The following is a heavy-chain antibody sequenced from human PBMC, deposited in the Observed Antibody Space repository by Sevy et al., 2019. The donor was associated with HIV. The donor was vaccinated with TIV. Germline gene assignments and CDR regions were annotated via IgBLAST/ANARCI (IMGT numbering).Heavy chain of an antibody. V-gene: IGHV1-24*01. CDR3: ASVGYYDSTAHKQDLGGY. J-gene: IGHJ4*02. CDR1: GNTLSDLS. Sequence: ASVKVSCKVSGNTLSDLSMHWVRQSPGKGFEWTGGFDPEDGEPIYARKFQGRVTVTEDTSTDTAYMELSSLRSEDTAVYYCASVGYYDSTAHKQDLGGYWGQGTLITVSS. CDR2: FDPEDGEP. D-gene: IGHD3-16*01.